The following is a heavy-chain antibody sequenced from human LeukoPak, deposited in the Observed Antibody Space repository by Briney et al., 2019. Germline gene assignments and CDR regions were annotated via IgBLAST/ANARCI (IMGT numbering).Heavy chain of an antibody. CDR3: ARDLRIAAAGTYYYYYYGMDV. J-gene: IGHJ6*02. Sequence: SETLSLTCAVYGGSFSGYYWSWIRQPPGKGLEWIGEINHSGSTNYNPSLKSRVTISVDTSKNQFSLKLSSVTAADTAVYYCARDLRIAAAGTYYYYYYGMDVWGQGTTVTVSS. CDR1: GGSFSGYY. CDR2: INHSGST. V-gene: IGHV4-34*01. D-gene: IGHD6-13*01.